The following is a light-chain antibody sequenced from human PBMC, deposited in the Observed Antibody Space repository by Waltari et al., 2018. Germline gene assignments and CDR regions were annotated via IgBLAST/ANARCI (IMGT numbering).Light chain of an antibody. J-gene: IGLJ3*02. V-gene: IGLV2-23*02. CDR3: CSYAGNYIWV. Sequence: QSALTQPASVSGSPGQSVTISCTGASSDIGRDDMVSWYHQHPGNAPKLIICDVSKRPSGVSDRFSGSKSGDTASLTISGLQFEDEADYYCCSYAGNYIWVFGGGTRLTVL. CDR2: DVS. CDR1: SSDIGRDDM.